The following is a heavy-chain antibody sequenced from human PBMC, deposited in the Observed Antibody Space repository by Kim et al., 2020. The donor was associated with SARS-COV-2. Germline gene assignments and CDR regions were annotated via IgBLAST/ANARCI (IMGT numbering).Heavy chain of an antibody. Sequence: GGSLRLSCAVSGFTFSSYSMNWVRQAPGKGLEWVSYISSSSSTIYYADSVKGRFTISRDNAKNSLYLQMNSLRDEDTAVYYCARERGTTIFGTYYYYGMDVWGQGTTVTVSS. D-gene: IGHD3-3*01. CDR1: GFTFSSYS. CDR2: ISSSSSTI. J-gene: IGHJ6*02. V-gene: IGHV3-48*02. CDR3: ARERGTTIFGTYYYYGMDV.